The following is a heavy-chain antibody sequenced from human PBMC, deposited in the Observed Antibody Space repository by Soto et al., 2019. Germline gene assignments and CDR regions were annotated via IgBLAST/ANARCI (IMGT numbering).Heavy chain of an antibody. CDR2: INPSGGST. V-gene: IGHV1-46*01. CDR3: AREVLFLEWLQESYYFDY. D-gene: IGHD3-3*01. CDR1: GYTFTSYY. Sequence: ASVKVSCKASGYTFTSYYMHWVRQAPGQGLEWMGIINPSGGSTSYAQKFQGRVTMTRDTSTSTVYMELSSLRSEDTAVYYCAREVLFLEWLQESYYFDYWGQGTLVTAPQ. J-gene: IGHJ4*02.